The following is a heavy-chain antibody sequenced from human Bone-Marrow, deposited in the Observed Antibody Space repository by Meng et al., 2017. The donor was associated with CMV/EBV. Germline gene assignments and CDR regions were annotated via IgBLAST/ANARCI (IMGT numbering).Heavy chain of an antibody. V-gene: IGHV3-74*01. J-gene: IGHJ4*02. CDR1: GFTFSNNW. Sequence: GGSLRLSCAASGFTFSNNWMHWVRQGPGMGLMWVSRINNDGSSTVYADSVEGRFTISRDNAKNTLYLQMNSLRAEDTAVYYCARDSVVVAAFDYWGQGTLVTVS. CDR3: ARDSVVVAAFDY. CDR2: INNDGSST. D-gene: IGHD2-15*01.